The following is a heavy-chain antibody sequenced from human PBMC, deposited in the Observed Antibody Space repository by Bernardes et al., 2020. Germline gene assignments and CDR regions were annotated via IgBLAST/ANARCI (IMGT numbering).Heavy chain of an antibody. V-gene: IGHV1-8*01. CDR2: MNPNSGNT. Sequence: ASVKVSCKASGYTFTSYDINWVRQATGQGLEWMGWMNPNSGNTGYAQKFQGRVTMTRNTSISTAYMELSSLRSEDTAVYYCARAHYEDYIWGLNYYCGMDVWGKGTTVTVSS. D-gene: IGHD3-16*01. J-gene: IGHJ6*04. CDR3: ARAHYEDYIWGLNYYCGMDV. CDR1: GYTFTSYD.